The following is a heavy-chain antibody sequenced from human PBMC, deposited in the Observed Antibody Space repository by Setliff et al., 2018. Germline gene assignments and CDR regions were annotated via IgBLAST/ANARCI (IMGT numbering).Heavy chain of an antibody. CDR2: INAANGNT. Sequence: GASVKVSCKASGNRFTNYAFHWVRQAPGQSLEWEGRINAANGNTKYSEKYQARLTITGDTSANTVYMELGSLRSEDTATYYCRATRGPFDRWGQGTKVTVSS. CDR3: RATRGPFDR. J-gene: IGHJ3*01. CDR1: GNRFTNYA. V-gene: IGHV1-3*01.